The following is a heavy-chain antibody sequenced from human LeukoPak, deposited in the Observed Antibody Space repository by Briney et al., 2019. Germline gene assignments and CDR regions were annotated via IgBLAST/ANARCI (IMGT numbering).Heavy chain of an antibody. V-gene: IGHV3-30*03. CDR1: GFTFSSYG. D-gene: IGHD4-17*01. CDR3: ARLAVTTVVTPGY. J-gene: IGHJ4*02. CDR2: IPYDGSNK. Sequence: GGSLRLSCVASGFTFSSYGMHWVRQAPGKGLEWVAVIPYDGSNKYYADSVKGRFTISRDNSKNTLYLQMNSLRPEDTAVYYCARLAVTTVVTPGYWGQGTLVTVSS.